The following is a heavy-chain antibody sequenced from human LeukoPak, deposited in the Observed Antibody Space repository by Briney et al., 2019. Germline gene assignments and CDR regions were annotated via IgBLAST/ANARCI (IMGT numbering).Heavy chain of an antibody. Sequence: SETLSLTCTVSGGSISSGGYYWSWIRQLPGKGLEWIGYIYYSGSTYYNPSLKSRVTISVDTSKNQFSLKLSSVTAADTAVYYCARVTKNFWSGYRFFHPDYWGQGTLVTVSS. CDR1: GGSISSGGYY. J-gene: IGHJ4*02. CDR3: ARVTKNFWSGYRFFHPDY. V-gene: IGHV4-31*03. D-gene: IGHD3-3*01. CDR2: IYYSGST.